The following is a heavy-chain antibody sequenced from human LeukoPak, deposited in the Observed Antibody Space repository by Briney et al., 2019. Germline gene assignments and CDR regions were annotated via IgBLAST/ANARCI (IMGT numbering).Heavy chain of an antibody. J-gene: IGHJ6*02. V-gene: IGHV4-59*08. CDR1: GGSISSYY. CDR2: TYYSGST. Sequence: SETLSLTCTVSGGSISSYYRSWIRQPPGKGLEWIGYTYYSGSTNYNPSLKSRVTISVDTSKKQFSLTLTSVTAADTAVYYCARHVSGDYAWLDVWGQGTTVTVSS. CDR3: ARHVSGDYAWLDV. D-gene: IGHD4-17*01.